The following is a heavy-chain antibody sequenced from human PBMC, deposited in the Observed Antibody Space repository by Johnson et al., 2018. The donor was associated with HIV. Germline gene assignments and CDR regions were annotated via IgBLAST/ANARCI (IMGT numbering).Heavy chain of an antibody. J-gene: IGHJ3*02. CDR2: IGTAGDT. CDR3: ARAERSSSGVDAFDI. V-gene: IGHV3-13*01. D-gene: IGHD6-6*01. Sequence: ATGKGLEWVSAIGTAGDTYYPGSVKGRFTISRDNAKNTLFLQMHSLRAGDTAVYYCARAERSSSGVDAFDIWGQGTMVTVSS.